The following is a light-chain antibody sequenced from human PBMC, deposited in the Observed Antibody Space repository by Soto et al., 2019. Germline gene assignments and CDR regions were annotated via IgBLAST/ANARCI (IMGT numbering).Light chain of an antibody. CDR3: TSYSGSSNNLV. V-gene: IGLV2-8*01. Sequence: QSALTQPQSASGSPGQSVTISCTGTSSDVGGYNYVSWYQQHPGKVPKLLIYEVSKRPSGVPDRFSGSKSGNTASLTVSGLQAEDEADFYCTSYSGSSNNLVFGGGTKVTVL. J-gene: IGLJ2*01. CDR2: EVS. CDR1: SSDVGGYNY.